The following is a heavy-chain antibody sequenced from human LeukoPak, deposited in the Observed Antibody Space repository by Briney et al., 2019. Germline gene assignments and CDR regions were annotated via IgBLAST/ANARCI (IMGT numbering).Heavy chain of an antibody. CDR2: ISYDASIK. D-gene: IGHD5-24*01. Sequence: GGSLRLSCAASGFTFRNYAMHWVRQAPGKGLEWVALISYDASIKHYADFVKGRFAISRDNSKNTLYLQINSLRAEDTAVYYCARDSARRDGHNFDYWGQGTLVTVSS. V-gene: IGHV3-30*09. J-gene: IGHJ4*02. CDR3: ARDSARRDGHNFDY. CDR1: GFTFRNYA.